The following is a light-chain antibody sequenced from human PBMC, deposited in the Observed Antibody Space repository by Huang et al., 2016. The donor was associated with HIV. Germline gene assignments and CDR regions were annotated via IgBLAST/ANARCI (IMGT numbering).Light chain of an antibody. CDR2: AAS. J-gene: IGKJ4*01. CDR1: QSINSY. Sequence: DIQMTQSPSSLSASVGDRVTITCRASQSINSYLNWYQQKPGKAPKVLIYAASSLQSGVPSRFRGSGSGTDFTLTINSLQPEDFAIYYCQQSYNTPLTFGRGTRLEIK. V-gene: IGKV1-39*01. CDR3: QQSYNTPLT.